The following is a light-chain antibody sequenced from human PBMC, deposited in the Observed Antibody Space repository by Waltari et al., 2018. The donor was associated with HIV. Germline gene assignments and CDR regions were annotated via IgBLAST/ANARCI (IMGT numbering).Light chain of an antibody. V-gene: IGKV3-11*01. CDR1: QSVSRY. CDR2: DAS. CDR3: QQRSNWPRT. Sequence: EIVLTQSPPILSLSPVDRASSSCRASQSVSRYLAWFQQKPGQAPRLLIYDASNRATGIPARFSGSGSGTDFTLTISSLEPEDFAVYYCQQRSNWPRTFGQGTKLEIK. J-gene: IGKJ2*01.